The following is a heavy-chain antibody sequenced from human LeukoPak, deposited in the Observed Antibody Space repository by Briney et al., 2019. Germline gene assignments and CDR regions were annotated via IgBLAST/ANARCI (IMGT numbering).Heavy chain of an antibody. J-gene: IGHJ6*02. CDR2: IYENGGTT. CDR3: AKGLGLLSYYGMDV. CDR1: GFTFRSHA. V-gene: IGHV3-23*01. Sequence: GGSLRLSCVGSGFTFRSHAMSWVRQGPEKGLEFVSGIYENGGTTYYADSVKGRFSISRDNSKNTLYLQMNSLRAEDTAVYYCAKGLGLLSYYGMDVWGQGTTVTVSS. D-gene: IGHD3-9*01.